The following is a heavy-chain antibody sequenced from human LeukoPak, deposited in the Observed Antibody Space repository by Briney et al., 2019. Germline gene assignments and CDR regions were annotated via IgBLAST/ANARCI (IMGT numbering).Heavy chain of an antibody. CDR1: GGSISSSSYY. CDR2: IYYSGST. CDR3: ARETPYDFWSGYNTHWFDP. D-gene: IGHD3-3*01. V-gene: IGHV4-39*07. J-gene: IGHJ5*02. Sequence: SETLSLTCTVSGGSISSSSYYWGWIRQPPGTGLEWIGSIYYSGSTYYNPSLKSRVTISVDTSKNQFSLKLSSVTAADTAVYYCARETPYDFWSGYNTHWFDPWGQGTLVTVSS.